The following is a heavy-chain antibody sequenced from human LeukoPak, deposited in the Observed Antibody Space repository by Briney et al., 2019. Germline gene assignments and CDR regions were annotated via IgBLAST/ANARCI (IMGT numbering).Heavy chain of an antibody. J-gene: IGHJ4*02. D-gene: IGHD3-22*01. V-gene: IGHV3-21*01. CDR1: GLIVSDYS. CDR2: VNPTSSSI. Sequence: GGSLRLSCAVSGLIVSDYSVNWVRQAPGKGLEWVSSVNPTSSSICYADAVRGRFTISRDNAKSSVFLQMNSLRAEDTAVYYCVRLRRNSDRSGYYYYYDYWGQGIMVTVSS. CDR3: VRLRRNSDRSGYYYYYDY.